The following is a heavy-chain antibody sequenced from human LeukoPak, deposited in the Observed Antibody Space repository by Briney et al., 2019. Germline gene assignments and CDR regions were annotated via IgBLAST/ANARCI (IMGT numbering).Heavy chain of an antibody. CDR2: IYYSGST. V-gene: IGHV4-59*01. Sequence: PSETLSLTCTVSGGSISSYYWSWIRQPPGKGLEWIGYIYYSGSTNYNPSLKSRVTISVDTSKNQFSLKLSSVTAADTAVYYCARAKGYCSGGSCYSSYFQHWGQGTLVTVSS. CDR3: ARAKGYCSGGSCYSSYFQH. CDR1: GGSISSYY. D-gene: IGHD2-15*01. J-gene: IGHJ1*01.